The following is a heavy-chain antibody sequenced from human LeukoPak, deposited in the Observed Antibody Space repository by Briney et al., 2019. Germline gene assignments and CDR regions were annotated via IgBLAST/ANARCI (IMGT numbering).Heavy chain of an antibody. J-gene: IGHJ4*02. V-gene: IGHV1-2*06. CDR1: GYTFTGYY. CDR2: INPNSGGT. CDR3: ASSDCSGGSCYLDY. D-gene: IGHD2-15*01. Sequence: ASVKVSCXASGYTFTGYYMHWVRQAPGQGLEWMERINPNSGGTNYAQKFQGRVTMTRNTSISTAYMELSRLRSDDTAVYYCASSDCSGGSCYLDYWGQGTLVTVSS.